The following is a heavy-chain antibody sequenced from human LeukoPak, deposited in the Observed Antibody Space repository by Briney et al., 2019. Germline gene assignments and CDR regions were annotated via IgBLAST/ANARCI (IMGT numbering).Heavy chain of an antibody. D-gene: IGHD3-22*01. J-gene: IGHJ4*02. CDR1: GGSISSSSYY. CDR2: IYYSGST. Sequence: SETLSLTCTVSGGSISSSSYYWGWIRQPPGKGLEWIGSIYYSGSTYYNPSLKSRVTISVDTSKNQFSLKLSSVTAADTAVYYCARTSLLDSYDSSGCSHPTLAFDYWGQGTLVTVSS. V-gene: IGHV4-39*01. CDR3: ARTSLLDSYDSSGCSHPTLAFDY.